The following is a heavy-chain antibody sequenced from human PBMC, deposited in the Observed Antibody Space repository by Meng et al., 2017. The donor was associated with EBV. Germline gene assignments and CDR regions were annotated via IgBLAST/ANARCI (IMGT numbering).Heavy chain of an antibody. CDR1: GYTFTSYY. J-gene: IGHJ4*02. D-gene: IGHD2-21*01. V-gene: IGHV1-46*01. Sequence: VVTVACGGKGKDPCAPVKVSSRASGYTFTSYYMHWVRQAPGQGPEWMGIINPSGGSTSYAQKFQGRVTMTRDTSTSTVYMELSSLRSEDTAVYYCARDFCGGDCYLFDYWGQGTLVTVSS. CDR2: INPSGGST. CDR3: ARDFCGGDCYLFDY.